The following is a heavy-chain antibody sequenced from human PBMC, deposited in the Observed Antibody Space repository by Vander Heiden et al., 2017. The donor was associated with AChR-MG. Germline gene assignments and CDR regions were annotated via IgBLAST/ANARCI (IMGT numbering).Heavy chain of an antibody. V-gene: IGHV4-31*03. CDR1: GASISSHRSY. CDR3: ARWYGDRFFDL. D-gene: IGHD4-17*01. Sequence: QLQLPDSGPGLVTPSQTLSLTCTVSGASISSHRSYWSWTRQRPGQGLGWIGNIKYSGSTHENPTRESRLTISVDTSENQFSLKLRSVTAADTAVYSCARWYGDRFFDLWGRGTLVTVSS. CDR2: IKYSGST. J-gene: IGHJ2*01.